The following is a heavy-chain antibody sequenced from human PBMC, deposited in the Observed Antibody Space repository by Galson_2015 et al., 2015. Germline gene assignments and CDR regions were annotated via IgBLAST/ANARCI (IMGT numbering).Heavy chain of an antibody. Sequence: SVKVSCKASGGTFSSHTISWVRQASGQGLEWMGGIIPLFGSGNYAQKFQGRVTITADESKTTTYMELSSLTSDDTAVYYCARQYDTTGYYAYWGQGTLVTVSS. CDR1: GGTFSSHT. V-gene: IGHV1-69*13. D-gene: IGHD3-22*01. CDR3: ARQYDTTGYYAY. J-gene: IGHJ4*02. CDR2: IIPLFGSG.